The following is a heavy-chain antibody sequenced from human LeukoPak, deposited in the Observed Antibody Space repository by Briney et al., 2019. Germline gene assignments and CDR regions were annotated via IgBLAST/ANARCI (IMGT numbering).Heavy chain of an antibody. CDR2: INPNSGGT. CDR1: GYSLTTYY. Sequence: ASVKVSCKASGYSLTTYYMHWVRQAPGQGLEWMGRINPNSGGTNYAQKFQGRVTVTRDTSISTAYMELSRLRSDDTAVYYCARESYGDYVYYWGQGTLVTVSS. D-gene: IGHD4-17*01. J-gene: IGHJ4*02. V-gene: IGHV1-2*06. CDR3: ARESYGDYVYY.